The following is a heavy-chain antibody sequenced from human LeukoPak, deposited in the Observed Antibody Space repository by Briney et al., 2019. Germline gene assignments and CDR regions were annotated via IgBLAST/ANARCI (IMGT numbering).Heavy chain of an antibody. Sequence: SETLSLTCTVSGGSISYYYWNWIRQPAGKGLEWIGRIYTSGITNYNPSLKSRVTMSVDTSKNQFSLKLSSVTAADTAVYYCAREHTTETIPYYFDYGGQGTLGTVS. V-gene: IGHV4-4*07. J-gene: IGHJ4*02. D-gene: IGHD4-17*01. CDR3: AREHTTETIPYYFDY. CDR1: GGSISYYY. CDR2: IYTSGIT.